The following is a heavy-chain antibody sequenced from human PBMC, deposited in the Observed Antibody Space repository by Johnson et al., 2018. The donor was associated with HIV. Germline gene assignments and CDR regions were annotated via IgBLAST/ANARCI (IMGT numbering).Heavy chain of an antibody. D-gene: IGHD3-22*01. Sequence: VQLVESGGGLVQPGGSLRLSCAASGFTFSSYWMSWVRQAPGKGLEWVANIKQDGSEKYYTDSVKGRFTISRDNSKNTLYLQMNSLRAEDTAVYYCAKDTYDSDAFDIWGQGTMVTVSS. J-gene: IGHJ3*02. CDR1: GFTFSSYW. V-gene: IGHV3-7*01. CDR3: AKDTYDSDAFDI. CDR2: IKQDGSEK.